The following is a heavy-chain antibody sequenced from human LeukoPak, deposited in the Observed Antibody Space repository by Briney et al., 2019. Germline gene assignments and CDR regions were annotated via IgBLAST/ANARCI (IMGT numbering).Heavy chain of an antibody. CDR2: IYYSGST. CDR3: ARDMERVMITFGGPKRYFDL. V-gene: IGHV4-39*07. Sequence: SETLSLTCTVSGGSISSSSYYWGWIRQPPGKGLEWIVSIYYSGSTYYNPSLKSRVTISVDTSKNQFSMKMSSVTAADTAVYYCARDMERVMITFGGPKRYFDLWGRGILVTVSS. J-gene: IGHJ2*01. D-gene: IGHD3-16*01. CDR1: GGSISSSSYY.